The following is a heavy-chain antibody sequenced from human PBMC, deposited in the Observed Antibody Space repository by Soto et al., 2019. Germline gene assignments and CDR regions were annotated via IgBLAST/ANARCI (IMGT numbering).Heavy chain of an antibody. CDR2: IWYDGSNK. D-gene: IGHD6-19*01. J-gene: IGHJ4*02. CDR3: ARDYRGGGWYGDY. Sequence: QVQLVESGGGVVQPGRSLRLSCAASGFTFSSYGMNWVRQAPGKGLEWVAVIWYDGSNKYYADSVKGRFTISRDNSKNPLYLQMNSLRAEDTAVYYWARDYRGGGWYGDYWGQGTLVTVS. V-gene: IGHV3-33*01. CDR1: GFTFSSYG.